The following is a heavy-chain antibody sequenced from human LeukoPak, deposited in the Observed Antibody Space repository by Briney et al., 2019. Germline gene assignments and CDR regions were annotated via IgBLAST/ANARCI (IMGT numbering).Heavy chain of an antibody. CDR1: GGTISSYY. CDR2: IYTSGST. Sequence: SETLSLTCTVSGGTISSYYWTWIRQPAGKGLEWIGRIYTSGSTNYNPSLKSRVTMSVDTSKNQFSLKLSSVTAADTAVCYCARDSSHYFTGGRCYSEYFQNWGQGTLVTVSS. CDR3: ARDSSHYFTGGRCYSEYFQN. J-gene: IGHJ1*01. V-gene: IGHV4-4*07. D-gene: IGHD2-15*01.